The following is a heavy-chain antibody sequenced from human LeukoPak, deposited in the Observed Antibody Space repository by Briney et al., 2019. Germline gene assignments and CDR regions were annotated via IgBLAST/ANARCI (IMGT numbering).Heavy chain of an antibody. Sequence: GGSLRLSCAASGFTFSSYWMHWVRQAPGKGLVWVSRINSDGSSTSYADSVKGRFTISRDNAKNTLYLQMNSLRAEDTAVYYCARDYYGSGGYEIYYYYYMDVWGKGTTVTVSS. CDR3: ARDYYGSGGYEIYYYYYMDV. CDR2: INSDGSST. CDR1: GFTFSSYW. D-gene: IGHD3-10*01. J-gene: IGHJ6*03. V-gene: IGHV3-74*01.